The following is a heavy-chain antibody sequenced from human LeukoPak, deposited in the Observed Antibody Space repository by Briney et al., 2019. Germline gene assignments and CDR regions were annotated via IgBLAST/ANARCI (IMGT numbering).Heavy chain of an antibody. D-gene: IGHD1-26*01. J-gene: IGHJ3*02. CDR1: GYTFTGYY. CDR3: AKDMGAQDAFDI. CDR2: MNPDSGST. V-gene: IGHV1-2*06. Sequence: ASVKVSCKASGYTFTGYYIHWVRQAPGQGLEWMGRMNPDSGSTNYAQKYQGRVTLTRDTSIGTAYMEVTRLRCDDTAVYYCAKDMGAQDAFDIWGQGTMVTVSS.